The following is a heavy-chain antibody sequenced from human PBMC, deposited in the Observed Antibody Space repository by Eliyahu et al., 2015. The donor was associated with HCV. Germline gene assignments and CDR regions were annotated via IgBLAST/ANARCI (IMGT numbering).Heavy chain of an antibody. CDR2: ISSSSRTI. CDR3: ARLMPRPDYGDNWFFDL. D-gene: IGHD4-17*01. CDR1: RFTFSAYS. J-gene: IGHJ2*01. Sequence: EVQLVESGGNLVQPGGSLRLSCAASRFTFSAYSMNWVRQAPGKGLEWVSYISSSSRTIYYADSVKGRFTISRDNAKNSLYLQMNSLRDEDTAIYYCARLMPRPDYGDNWFFDLWGRGTLVTVSS. V-gene: IGHV3-48*02.